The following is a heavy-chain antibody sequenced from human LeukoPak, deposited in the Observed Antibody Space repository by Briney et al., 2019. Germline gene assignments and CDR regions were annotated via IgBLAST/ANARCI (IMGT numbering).Heavy chain of an antibody. V-gene: IGHV3-23*01. CDR3: AKDLAKAGYGDYYFDY. D-gene: IGHD4-17*01. CDR1: GFTFSSYA. Sequence: GGSLTLSCAASGFTFSSYAMSWVRQAPGKGLEWVSGISGSGGSTYYADSVKGRFTISRDNSKNTLYLLMNSLRAEDTADYYCAKDLAKAGYGDYYFDYWGQGTLVSVSS. J-gene: IGHJ4*02. CDR2: ISGSGGST.